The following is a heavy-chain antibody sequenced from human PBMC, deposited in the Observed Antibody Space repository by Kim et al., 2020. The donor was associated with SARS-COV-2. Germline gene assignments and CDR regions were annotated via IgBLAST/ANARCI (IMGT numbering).Heavy chain of an antibody. CDR1: GGSFSGYY. CDR3: ARLYCISTSCYDGDY. D-gene: IGHD2-2*01. CDR2: IDHSGST. V-gene: IGHV4-34*01. Sequence: SETLSLTCAVFGGSFSGYYCSWIRQSPGKGLEWIGEIDHSGSTNYNPSLKSRVTISVDTSKDQFSLKLRSVTAADTAVYYCARLYCISTSCYDGDYWGLGTLVTVSS. J-gene: IGHJ4*02.